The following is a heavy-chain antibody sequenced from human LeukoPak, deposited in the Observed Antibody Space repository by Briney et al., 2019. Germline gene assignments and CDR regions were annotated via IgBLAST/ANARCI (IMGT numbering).Heavy chain of an antibody. V-gene: IGHV3-21*01. CDR2: ISSSSSYI. J-gene: IGHJ4*02. CDR1: QFTFSSDT. D-gene: IGHD1-26*01. Sequence: GGSLRLSCAASQFTFSSDTMNWVRQAPGKGLEWVSSISSSSSYIYYADSVKGRFTIFRDNAKNSLYLQMNSLRAEDTAVYYCAREGFVGAFTGWGQGTLVTVSS. CDR3: AREGFVGAFTG.